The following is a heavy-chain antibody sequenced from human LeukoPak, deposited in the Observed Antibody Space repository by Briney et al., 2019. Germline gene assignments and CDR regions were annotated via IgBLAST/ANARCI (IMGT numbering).Heavy chain of an antibody. D-gene: IGHD6-19*01. CDR3: ARDGGSGWTGFDY. J-gene: IGHJ4*02. CDR1: GGSISSYG. V-gene: IGHV4-59*01. CDR2: ISYSGNTGT. Sequence: SETLSLTCTVSGGSISSYGWSWIRQPPGKGLEWIGYISYSGNTGTDYNPSLKSRVTISVDTSKNQFSLQLSSVTAADTAVYYCARDGGSGWTGFDYWGQGTLATVSS.